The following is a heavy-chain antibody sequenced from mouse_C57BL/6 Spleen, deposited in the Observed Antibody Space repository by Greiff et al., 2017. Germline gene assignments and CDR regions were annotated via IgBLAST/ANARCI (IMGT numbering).Heavy chain of an antibody. D-gene: IGHD1-1*02. CDR2: IDPSDSYT. Sequence: QVQLQQPGAELVMPGASVKLSCKASGYTFTSYWMHWVKQRPGQGLEWIGEIDPSDSYTNYNQKFKGKSTLTVDKSSSTAYMQLSSLTSEDSAVYYCARFSLLLWYAMDYWGQGTSVTVSS. J-gene: IGHJ4*01. V-gene: IGHV1-69*01. CDR1: GYTFTSYW. CDR3: ARFSLLLWYAMDY.